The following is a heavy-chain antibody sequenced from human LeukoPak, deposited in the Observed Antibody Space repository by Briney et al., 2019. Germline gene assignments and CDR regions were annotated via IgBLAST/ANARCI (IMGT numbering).Heavy chain of an antibody. CDR2: INQDGSEK. CDR3: ARPELPGWSVFFDF. CDR1: GFTFSR. J-gene: IGHJ4*02. D-gene: IGHD2-15*01. V-gene: IGHV3-7*01. Sequence: PGGSLRLSCAASGFTFSRMSWVRQAPGKGLEWVANINQDGSEKYYADSVKGRFAISRDNAEKSLYLQMNSLRAEDTAVYYCARPELPGWSVFFDFWGQGTLVTVSS.